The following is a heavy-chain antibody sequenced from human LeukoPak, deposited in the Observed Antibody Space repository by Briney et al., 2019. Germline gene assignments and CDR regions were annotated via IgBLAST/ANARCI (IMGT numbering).Heavy chain of an antibody. D-gene: IGHD2-21*02. J-gene: IGHJ6*03. CDR1: GFTFSSYW. V-gene: IGHV3-7*03. Sequence: GGSLRLSCAASGFTFSSYWMSWVRQAPGKGLEWVANIKQDGSEKYYVDSVKGRFTISRDNAKNSLYLQMNSLRSEDTAVYYCAREVGGDKDREYYYYMDVWGKGTTVTISS. CDR2: IKQDGSEK. CDR3: AREVGGDKDREYYYYMDV.